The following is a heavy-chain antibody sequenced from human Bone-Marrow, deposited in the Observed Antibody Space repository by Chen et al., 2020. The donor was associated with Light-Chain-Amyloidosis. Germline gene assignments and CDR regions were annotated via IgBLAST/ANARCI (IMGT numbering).Heavy chain of an antibody. Sequence: QVQLVQSGAEVKKPGASVKVSCKASGYTFTSYDINWVRQATGQGLEWMGWMNPNSGNTGYAQKFQGRATMTRNTSISTAYMELSSLRSEDTAVYYCARGRRSMGYCSSTSCNYDAYYYGMDVWGQGTTVTVSS. CDR2: MNPNSGNT. V-gene: IGHV1-8*01. CDR3: ARGRRSMGYCSSTSCNYDAYYYGMDV. J-gene: IGHJ6*02. CDR1: GYTFTSYD. D-gene: IGHD2-2*01.